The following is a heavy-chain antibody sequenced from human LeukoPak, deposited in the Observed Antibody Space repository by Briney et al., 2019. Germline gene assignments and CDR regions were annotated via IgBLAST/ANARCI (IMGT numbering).Heavy chain of an antibody. V-gene: IGHV3-53*01. CDR2: IYSDNT. J-gene: IGHJ4*02. CDR1: GFTFDDYG. Sequence: PGGSLRLSCAASGFTFDDYGMSWVRQAPGKGLEWVSFIYSDNTHYSDSVKGRFTISRDNSKNTLYLQVNSLRAEDTAVYYCARRAGAYSHPYDYWGQGTLVTVSS. D-gene: IGHD4/OR15-4a*01. CDR3: ARRAGAYSHPYDY.